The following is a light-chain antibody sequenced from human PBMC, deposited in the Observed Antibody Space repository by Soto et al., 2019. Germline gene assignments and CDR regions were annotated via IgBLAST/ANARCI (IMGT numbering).Light chain of an antibody. J-gene: IGKJ2*01. CDR3: QQSYSTPYT. Sequence: MTQSPATLSVSPGERATLSCRASQSVSSNLAWYQQKPGTAPKLLTFAASRLQSGVPSRFIGSGSGTAFTLTISSLKPEDFATYYCQQSYSTPYTFGQGTKLEIK. CDR2: AAS. V-gene: IGKV1-39*01. CDR1: QSVSSN.